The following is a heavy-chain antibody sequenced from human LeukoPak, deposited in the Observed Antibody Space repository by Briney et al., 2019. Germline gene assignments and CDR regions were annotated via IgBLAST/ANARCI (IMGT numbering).Heavy chain of an antibody. Sequence: PGGSLRLSCAASGFTFSNHGMNWVRQAPGKGLEWVSGISGNGDITYYADSVKGRFTISRDNSKNTLYLQMNSLRAEDTAIYYCAKDDAWLRFLCWGRGTLVTVSS. J-gene: IGHJ4*02. CDR3: AKDDAWLRFLC. V-gene: IGHV3-23*01. D-gene: IGHD5-12*01. CDR1: GFTFSNHG. CDR2: ISGNGDIT.